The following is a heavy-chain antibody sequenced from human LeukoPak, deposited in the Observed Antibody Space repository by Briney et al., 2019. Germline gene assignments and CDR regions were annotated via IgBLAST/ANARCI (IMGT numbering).Heavy chain of an antibody. V-gene: IGHV4-59*01. CDR1: GGSISSYY. CDR2: IYYSGST. CDR3: ARDTRYYGMDV. Sequence: SETLSLTCTVSGGSISSYYWSWIRQPPGKGLEWIGYIYYSGSTNYNPSLKSRVTISLDTSKNQFSLKLSSVTAADTAIYHCARDTRYYGMDVWGQGTTVTVSS. J-gene: IGHJ6*02.